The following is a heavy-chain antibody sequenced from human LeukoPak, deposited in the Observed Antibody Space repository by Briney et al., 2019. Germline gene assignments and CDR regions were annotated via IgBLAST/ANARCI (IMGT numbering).Heavy chain of an antibody. CDR1: GSRFTSYW. V-gene: IGHV5-51*01. J-gene: IGHJ4*02. Sequence: GXXXKISCKGSGSRFTSYWIGGVRQMPGKGLEWMCIIYPGPSDPRYTPSFQGQVTISADKSISPAYLQWSSLKASDTAMYYCARKDGYNRSPDYWGQGTLVTVSS. CDR3: ARKDGYNRSPDY. CDR2: IYPGPSDP. D-gene: IGHD5-24*01.